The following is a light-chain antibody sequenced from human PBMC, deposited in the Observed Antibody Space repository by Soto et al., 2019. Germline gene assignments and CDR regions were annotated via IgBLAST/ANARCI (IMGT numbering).Light chain of an antibody. CDR1: QSIGSD. V-gene: IGKV3-15*01. CDR2: YSS. Sequence: IGMSQSAATLSVSTGERATLSCRASQSIGSDLAWYQQKPGQAPRLLIYYSSTRATDIPVRFTGSGSGTEFSLTISSLQSVDSAVYYCQQYNDWPRTFGQGTRLEI. J-gene: IGKJ5*01. CDR3: QQYNDWPRT.